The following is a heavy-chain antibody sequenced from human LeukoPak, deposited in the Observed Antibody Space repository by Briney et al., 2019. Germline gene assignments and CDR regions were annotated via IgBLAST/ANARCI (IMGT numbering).Heavy chain of an antibody. CDR1: GGSISSYY. J-gene: IGHJ4*02. Sequence: SSETLSLTCTVSGGSISSYYWSWIRQPPGKGLEWIGYIYTSGSTNYNPSLKSRVTISVDTSKNQFSLKLSSVTAADTAVYYCARRRDYFDYWGQGTLVTVSS. CDR2: IYTSGST. CDR3: ARRRDYFDY. V-gene: IGHV4-4*09.